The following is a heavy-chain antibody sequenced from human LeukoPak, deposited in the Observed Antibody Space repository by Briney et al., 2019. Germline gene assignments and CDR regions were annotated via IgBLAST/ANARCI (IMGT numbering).Heavy chain of an antibody. CDR3: AKESAVWSGYLDY. Sequence: GGSLILSCGASGFNISSYAMSWGRQAPGKGLEWVSAISGSGGSTYYADSVKGRFTISRDNSKNTLYLQMNSLRAEDTAVYYCAKESAVWSGYLDYWGQGTLVTVSS. V-gene: IGHV3-23*01. CDR1: GFNISSYA. CDR2: ISGSGGST. J-gene: IGHJ4*02. D-gene: IGHD3-3*01.